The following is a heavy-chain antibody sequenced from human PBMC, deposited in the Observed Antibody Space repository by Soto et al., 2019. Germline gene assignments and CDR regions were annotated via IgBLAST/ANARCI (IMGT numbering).Heavy chain of an antibody. CDR1: GGSISSYY. J-gene: IGHJ4*02. CDR2: IYYSGST. Sequence: SETLSLTCTVSGGSISSYYWSWIRQPPGKGLEWIGYIYYSGSTNYNPSLKSRVTISVDTSKNQFSLNLSSVTAADTSVYYCGPRGAVADPRGYWGQGTLVTVPS. D-gene: IGHD6-19*01. CDR3: GPRGAVADPRGY. V-gene: IGHV4-59*01.